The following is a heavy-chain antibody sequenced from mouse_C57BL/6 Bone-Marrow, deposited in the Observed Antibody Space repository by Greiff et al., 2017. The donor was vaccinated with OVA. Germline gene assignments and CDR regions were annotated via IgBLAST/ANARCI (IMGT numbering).Heavy chain of an antibody. D-gene: IGHD2-4*01. CDR2: IWSGGST. CDR3: ARNYDYDSWFAY. CDR1: GFSLPSYG. Sequence: VQLQQSGPGLVQPSQSLSITCTVSGFSLPSYGVHWVRQSPGKGLEWLGVIWSGGSTDWNAAFISRLSISKENSKSQVFFKMNSLQADDTAIYYCARNYDYDSWFAYWGQGTLVTVSA. V-gene: IGHV2-2*01. J-gene: IGHJ3*01.